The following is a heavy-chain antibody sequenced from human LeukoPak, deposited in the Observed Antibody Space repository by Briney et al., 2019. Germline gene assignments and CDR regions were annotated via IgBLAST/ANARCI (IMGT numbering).Heavy chain of an antibody. J-gene: IGHJ4*02. CDR1: GYSISSGYY. V-gene: IGHV3-7*01. Sequence: PSETLSLTCTVSGYSISSGYYWGWIRQPPGKGLEWVANINPDGTVPSYVDSVKGRFTISRDNANNSLYLQMNSLRPEDTALYYCVKGNWGDYWGQGALVTVSS. CDR2: INPDGTVP. CDR3: VKGNWGDY. D-gene: IGHD7-27*01.